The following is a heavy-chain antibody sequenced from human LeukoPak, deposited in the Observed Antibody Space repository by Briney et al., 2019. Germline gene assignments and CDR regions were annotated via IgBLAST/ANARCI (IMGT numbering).Heavy chain of an antibody. CDR1: GYTFTSYY. D-gene: IGHD5-18*01. V-gene: IGHV1-46*04. J-gene: IGHJ4*02. Sequence: ASVKVSCTASGYTFTSYYIHWVRQAPGQGLEWMGIINPSGGSTSYAQKLQGRVTMTSDTSTSTVYMELSSLRSEDTAVYYCAREAGTAMAPFDYWGQGTLVTVSS. CDR3: AREAGTAMAPFDY. CDR2: INPSGGST.